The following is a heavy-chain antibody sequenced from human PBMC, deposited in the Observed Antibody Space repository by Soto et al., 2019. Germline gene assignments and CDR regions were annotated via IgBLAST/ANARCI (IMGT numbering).Heavy chain of an antibody. Sequence: GGSLRLSCAASGFTFSSYEMNWVRQAPGKGLEWVSYISSSGSTIYYADSVKGRFTISRDNAKNSLYLQMNSLRAEDTAAYYCARDSSSWYNWFDPWGQGTLVTVSS. CDR3: ARDSSSWYNWFDP. V-gene: IGHV3-48*03. CDR2: ISSSGSTI. J-gene: IGHJ5*02. CDR1: GFTFSSYE. D-gene: IGHD6-13*01.